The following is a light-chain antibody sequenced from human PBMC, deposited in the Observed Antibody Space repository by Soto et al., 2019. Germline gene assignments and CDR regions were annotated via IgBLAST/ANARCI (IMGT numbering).Light chain of an antibody. J-gene: IGLJ2*01. V-gene: IGLV2-23*01. CDR2: EGS. Sequence: QSALTQPASVSGSPGQSITISCTGTSSDVGTYNLVSWYQQHPGKAPKLMIYEGSKRPSGVSNRLSGSKSGNTASLTISGLQAEDEDDYYCCSYAGSRTLVFGGGTQLTVL. CDR3: CSYAGSRTLV. CDR1: SSDVGTYNL.